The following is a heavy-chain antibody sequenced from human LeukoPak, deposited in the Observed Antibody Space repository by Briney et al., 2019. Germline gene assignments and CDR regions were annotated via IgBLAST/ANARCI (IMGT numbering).Heavy chain of an antibody. CDR3: ASFGRITMIVVGDDAFDI. D-gene: IGHD3-22*01. V-gene: IGHV3-74*01. Sequence: PGGSLRLSCAASGFTFSSYWMHWVRQAPGKGLVWVSRINSDGSSTSYADSVKGRFTISRDNAKNTLYLQMNSLRAEDTAVYYCASFGRITMIVVGDDAFDIWGQGTMITVSS. J-gene: IGHJ3*02. CDR1: GFTFSSYW. CDR2: INSDGSST.